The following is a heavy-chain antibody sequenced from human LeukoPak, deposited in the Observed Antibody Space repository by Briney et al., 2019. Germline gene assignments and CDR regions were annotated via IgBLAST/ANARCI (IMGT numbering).Heavy chain of an antibody. CDR2: IKQDGSEK. CDR1: GFTFSSYW. D-gene: IGHD3-3*01. J-gene: IGHJ4*02. Sequence: PGGSLRLSCAASGFTFSSYWMSWVRQAPGKGLEWVANIKQDGSEKYYVDSVKGRFTISRDNVKNSLYLQMNSLRAEDTAVYYCARDDGGFGVVTIYYFDYWGQGTLVTVSS. CDR3: ARDDGGFGVVTIYYFDY. V-gene: IGHV3-7*05.